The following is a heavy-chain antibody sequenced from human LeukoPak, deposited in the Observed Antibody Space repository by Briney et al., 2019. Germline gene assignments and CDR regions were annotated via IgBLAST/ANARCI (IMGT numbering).Heavy chain of an antibody. CDR3: ARVVNPPWNWFDP. V-gene: IGHV1-69*13. CDR1: GYTFSSYG. CDR2: IIPIFGTA. D-gene: IGHD2-2*01. J-gene: IGHJ5*02. Sequence: SVKVSCKASGYTFSSYGITWVRQAPGQGLEWMGGIIPIFGTANYAQKFQGRVTITADESTSTAYMELSSLRSEDTAVYYCARVVNPPWNWFDPWGQGTLVTVSS.